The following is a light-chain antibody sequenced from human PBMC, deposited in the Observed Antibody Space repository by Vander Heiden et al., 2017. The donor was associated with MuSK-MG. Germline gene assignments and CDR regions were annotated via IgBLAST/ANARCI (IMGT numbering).Light chain of an antibody. CDR2: WAS. Sequence: DIVMTQSPLSLPVTPGEPASIPCRSGESLLHSNVYKYLDWYMQKPGQSPQLLFFWASTRASGVPDKFSGSGSGTDFTLKISSVESEDAGVYFCMQSLQTPYIFGQGTKLEIK. V-gene: IGKV2-28*01. J-gene: IGKJ2*01. CDR1: ESLLHSNVYKY. CDR3: MQSLQTPYI.